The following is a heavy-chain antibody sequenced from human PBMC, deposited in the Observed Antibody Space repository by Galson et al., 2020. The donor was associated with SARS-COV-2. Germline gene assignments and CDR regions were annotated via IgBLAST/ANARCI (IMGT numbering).Heavy chain of an antibody. CDR3: ARRGGRYSPFDY. J-gene: IGHJ4*02. D-gene: IGHD1-26*01. CDR2: IYYSGSYYSGST. V-gene: IGHV4-39*01. CDR1: GGSISSISYY. Sequence: PSESLSLTCTVSGGSISSISYYWGWIRQPPGKGLEWIGSIYYSGSYYSGSTYYNPSLKSRVTISVDTSKNQFSLKLSSVTAADTAVYYCARRGGRYSPFDYWGRGTLVTVSS.